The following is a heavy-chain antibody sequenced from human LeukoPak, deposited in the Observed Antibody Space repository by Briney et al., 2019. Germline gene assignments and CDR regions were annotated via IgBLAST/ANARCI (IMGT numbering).Heavy chain of an antibody. D-gene: IGHD6-13*01. V-gene: IGHV3-74*03. Sequence: GGSLRLSCAASGFTFSSYAMSWVRQAPGKGLVWVSRVNTDGSSTTYADSVKGRFTISRDNAKNTLYLQMNSLRAEDTAVYYCARAGGRDSSSCGYWGQGTLVTVSS. J-gene: IGHJ4*02. CDR1: GFTFSSYA. CDR2: VNTDGSST. CDR3: ARAGGRDSSSCGY.